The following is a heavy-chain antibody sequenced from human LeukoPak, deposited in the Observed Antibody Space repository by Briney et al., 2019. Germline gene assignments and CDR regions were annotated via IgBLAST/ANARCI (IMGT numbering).Heavy chain of an antibody. CDR3: AKGTATSCYTGFDY. V-gene: IGHV3-23*01. CDR2: ISGDGGST. J-gene: IGHJ4*02. Sequence: PGGSLRLSCAASGFTLTSYAMNWVRQTPGKGLEWVSVISGDGGSTFYADSVNGRFTISRDNSKNTLFLQMNSLRADDTALYYCAKGTATSCYTGFDYWGQGTLVTVSS. D-gene: IGHD2-2*02. CDR1: GFTLTSYA.